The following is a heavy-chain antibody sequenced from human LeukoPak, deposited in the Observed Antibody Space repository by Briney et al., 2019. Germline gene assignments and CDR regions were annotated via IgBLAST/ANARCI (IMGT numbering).Heavy chain of an antibody. CDR1: GFTFSSYA. D-gene: IGHD3-10*01. J-gene: IGHJ4*02. V-gene: IGHV3-23*01. CDR2: IRGTTGST. CDR3: AKVLGIWFGKSDYYFDY. Sequence: PGGSLRLSCAASGFTFSSYAMSWVRQAPGKGLEWVSTIRGTTGSTYYADSVRGRFTISRDNSKNTLNLQMNSLRAEDTAVYYCAKVLGIWFGKSDYYFDYWGQGTLVTVSS.